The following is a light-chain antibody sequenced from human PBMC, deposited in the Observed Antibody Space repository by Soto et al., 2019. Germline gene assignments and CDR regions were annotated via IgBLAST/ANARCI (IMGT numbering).Light chain of an antibody. Sequence: QSALTQPASVSGSPGQSITISCTGTSSDVGGYNYVSWYQQHPGKAPKLMIYEVSYRPSGVSNRFSGSKSGSTASLTISGLQAEDEADYYCSSYTSSTTPVLFGGGTKLTVL. CDR3: SSYTSSTTPVL. CDR2: EVS. CDR1: SSDVGGYNY. V-gene: IGLV2-14*01. J-gene: IGLJ2*01.